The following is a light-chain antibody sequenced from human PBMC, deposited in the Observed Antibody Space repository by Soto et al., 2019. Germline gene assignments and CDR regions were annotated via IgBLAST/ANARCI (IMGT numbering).Light chain of an antibody. CDR1: QTISSS. Sequence: EIVMTQSPATLSVSPGERATLSCRASQTISSSLAWYQKKRDQAPRLLIYDASTRATGIPARFSGSGSGTGFTLTISSLQSEDFAVYYCQQYSNWPLTFGGGTKVETK. CDR2: DAS. J-gene: IGKJ4*01. CDR3: QQYSNWPLT. V-gene: IGKV3-15*01.